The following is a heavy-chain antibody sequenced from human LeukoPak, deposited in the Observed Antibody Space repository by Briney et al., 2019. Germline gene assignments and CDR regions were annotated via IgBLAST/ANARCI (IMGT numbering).Heavy chain of an antibody. CDR3: ARDPYSGNYGAYYYYYMDV. J-gene: IGHJ6*03. Sequence: GGSLRLSCAASGFSFSTSNMNWVRQAPGQRLEWVSSITSGSSYIYYADSVKGRFTISRDNAKSSLYLQMDSLRAEDTAVYYCARDPYSGNYGAYYYYYMDVWGKGTTVTISS. V-gene: IGHV3-21*01. D-gene: IGHD1-26*01. CDR1: GFSFSTSN. CDR2: ITSGSSYI.